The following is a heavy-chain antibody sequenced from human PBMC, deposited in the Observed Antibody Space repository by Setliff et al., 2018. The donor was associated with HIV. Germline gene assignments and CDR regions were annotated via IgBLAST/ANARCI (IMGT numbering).Heavy chain of an antibody. V-gene: IGHV4-4*08. CDR1: GDSISSYY. CDR2: IYTSGIT. D-gene: IGHD3-10*01. CDR3: ARDRRGYYYGSGSCYMDV. Sequence: TLSLTCTVSGDSISSYYWSWIRQPPGNGLEWIGYIYTSGITDYNPSLKGRGTISGDTSKNQFSMKLSFVTAADTAVYYCARDRRGYYYGSGSCYMDVWGTGTTVTVSS. J-gene: IGHJ6*03.